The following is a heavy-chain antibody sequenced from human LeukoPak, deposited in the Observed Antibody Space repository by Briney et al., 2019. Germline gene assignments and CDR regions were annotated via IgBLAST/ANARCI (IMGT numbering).Heavy chain of an antibody. Sequence: SLTLSLTCTVSGGSISSGGYYWSWIRQHPGKGLEWIGYIYYSGSTNYNPSLKSRVTISVDTSKNQFSLKLSSVTAADTAVYYCARHAPRYGDYKYYFDYWGQGTLVTVSS. J-gene: IGHJ4*02. D-gene: IGHD4-17*01. CDR2: IYYSGST. CDR3: ARHAPRYGDYKYYFDY. CDR1: GGSISSGGYY. V-gene: IGHV4-31*03.